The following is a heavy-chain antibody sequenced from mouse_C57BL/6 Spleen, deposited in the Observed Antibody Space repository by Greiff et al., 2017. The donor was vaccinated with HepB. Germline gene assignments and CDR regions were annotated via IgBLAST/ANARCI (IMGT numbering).Heavy chain of an antibody. D-gene: IGHD4-1*01. Sequence: QVQLKESGAELVRPGASVTLSCKASGYTFTDYEMHWVKQTPVHGLEWIGAIDPETGGTAYNQKFKGKAILTADKSSSTAYMELRSLTSEDSAVSYCTRLTGFAYWGQGTLVTVSA. V-gene: IGHV1-15*01. CDR3: TRLTGFAY. CDR1: GYTFTDYE. CDR2: IDPETGGT. J-gene: IGHJ3*01.